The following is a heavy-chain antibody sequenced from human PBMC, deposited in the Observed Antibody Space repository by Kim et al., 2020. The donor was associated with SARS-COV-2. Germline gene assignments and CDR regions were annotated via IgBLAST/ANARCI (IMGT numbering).Heavy chain of an antibody. CDR3: SRHASSRYYFDY. J-gene: IGHJ4*02. CDR2: VSYSGSK. CDR1: GGSITSRTYY. D-gene: IGHD1-1*01. V-gene: IGHV4-39*01. Sequence: SETLSLTCTVSGGSITSRTYYWTWIRQPPGQGREWIGSVSYSGSKYYDKSRITLSLYAPKKNFSLKLTSVTAADAAAYFCSRHASSRYYFDYWGQGALVT.